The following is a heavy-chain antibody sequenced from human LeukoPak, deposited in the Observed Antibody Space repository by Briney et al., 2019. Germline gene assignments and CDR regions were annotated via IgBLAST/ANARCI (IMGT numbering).Heavy chain of an antibody. J-gene: IGHJ4*02. D-gene: IGHD3-16*01. CDR3: VRDRIMITFGGALSL. Sequence: PGGSLRLSCAASGFTFSSYAMHWVRQAPGKGLEWVAVISYDGSNKYYADSVKGRFTISRDNSKNTLDLQVNSLRAEDTAVYYCVRDRIMITFGGALSLWGQGTLVTVSS. V-gene: IGHV3-30-3*01. CDR1: GFTFSSYA. CDR2: ISYDGSNK.